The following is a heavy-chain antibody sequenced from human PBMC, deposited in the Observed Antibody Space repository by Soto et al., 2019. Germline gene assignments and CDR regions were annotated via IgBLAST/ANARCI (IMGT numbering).Heavy chain of an antibody. V-gene: IGHV3-23*01. CDR3: AKDYALSSRSYDYYGMDA. J-gene: IGHJ6*02. D-gene: IGHD2-2*01. Sequence: PGGSLRLSCAASGFTFSNYAMSWVRQAPGKGLEWVSLISGSGVSTYYADSVKGRFTISRDNAKNTLFLQMNSLRADDTAVYYCAKDYALSSRSYDYYGMDAWGQGTTVTVSS. CDR1: GFTFSNYA. CDR2: ISGSGVST.